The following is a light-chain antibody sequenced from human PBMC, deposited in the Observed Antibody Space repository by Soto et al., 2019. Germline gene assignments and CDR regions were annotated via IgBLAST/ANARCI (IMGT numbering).Light chain of an antibody. CDR3: QQYNNWPRT. CDR1: QSVGDN. V-gene: IGKV3-15*01. J-gene: IGKJ1*01. Sequence: EIVMTQSPATLSVSPGERATLSCRASQSVGDNLAWYQRQPGQAPRLLIYGASTRATGIPARFSCSGSGTELTLTISSLQAEDFAVYYCQQYNNWPRTFGQGTKVDIK. CDR2: GAS.